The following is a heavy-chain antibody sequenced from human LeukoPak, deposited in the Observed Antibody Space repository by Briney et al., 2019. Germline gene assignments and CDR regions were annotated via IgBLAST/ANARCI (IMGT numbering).Heavy chain of an antibody. J-gene: IGHJ4*02. CDR3: ARRAAVSGIVGRFAH. Sequence: GGSLRLSCAVSGFSFSSFALSWVRQAPGKGLEWVSSISRCTETTLYADSVKGRFTISRDNSENTGFLQMNNLRAEATAVCYCARRAAVSGIVGRFAHWGRGTLVTVFS. V-gene: IGHV3-23*01. CDR2: ISRCTETT. CDR1: GFSFSSFA. D-gene: IGHD6-19*01.